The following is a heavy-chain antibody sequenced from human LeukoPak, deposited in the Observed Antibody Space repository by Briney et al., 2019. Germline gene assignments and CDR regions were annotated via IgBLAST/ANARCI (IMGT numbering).Heavy chain of an antibody. Sequence: PSETLSLTCTVSGGSISSYYWSWIRQPPGKGLEGIGYIYYSRSTNYNPSLKSRVTISVDTSKNQFSLKLSSVTAADTAVYYWAIVVDPYYYYMDVWGKGTTVTVSS. CDR2: IYYSRST. D-gene: IGHD2-15*01. J-gene: IGHJ6*03. V-gene: IGHV4-59*01. CDR3: AIVVDPYYYYMDV. CDR1: GGSISSYY.